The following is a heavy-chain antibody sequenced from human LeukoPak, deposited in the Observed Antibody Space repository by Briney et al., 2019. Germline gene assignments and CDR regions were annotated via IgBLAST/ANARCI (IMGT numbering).Heavy chain of an antibody. CDR3: ARDQDGMGTTMDL. Sequence: GESLRLSCAASGFSFSRYWMHWVRQAPGEGLMWVSRINSDGSSTWYADSVKGRFTISRDNARNTLSLQMSSLGVEDTALYYCARDQDGMGTTMDLWGQGTQVIVSS. CDR1: GFSFSRYW. J-gene: IGHJ4*02. D-gene: IGHD1-1*01. CDR2: INSDGSST. V-gene: IGHV3-74*01.